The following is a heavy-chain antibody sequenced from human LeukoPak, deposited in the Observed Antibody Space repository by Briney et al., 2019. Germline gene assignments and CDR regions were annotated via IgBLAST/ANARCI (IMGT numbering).Heavy chain of an antibody. V-gene: IGHV3-30*18. CDR3: AKDYYDYVWGSYKSPSYFDY. CDR1: GFTFSSYG. D-gene: IGHD3-16*01. Sequence: GRSLRLSCAASGFTFSSYGMHWVRQAPGKGLEWVAVISYDGSNKYYADSVKGRFTISRDNSKNTLYLQMNSLRAEDTAVYYCAKDYYDYVWGSYKSPSYFDYWGQGTLVTVSS. J-gene: IGHJ4*02. CDR2: ISYDGSNK.